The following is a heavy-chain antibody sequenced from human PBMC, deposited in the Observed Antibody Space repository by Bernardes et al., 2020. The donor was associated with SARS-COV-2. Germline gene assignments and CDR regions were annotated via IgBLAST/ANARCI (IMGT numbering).Heavy chain of an antibody. CDR2: IYYSGST. Sequence: SETQSLTCTVSGGSISSSSSYWGWIRQPPGKGLEWIGSIYYSGSTYYNPSLKSRATISGDTSKNQFSLKLSSVTAADTAVYYCARQVRQQLVRHQFDNWGQGTLVTVSS. CDR1: GGSISSSSSY. J-gene: IGHJ4*02. V-gene: IGHV4-39*01. D-gene: IGHD6-13*01. CDR3: ARQVRQQLVRHQFDN.